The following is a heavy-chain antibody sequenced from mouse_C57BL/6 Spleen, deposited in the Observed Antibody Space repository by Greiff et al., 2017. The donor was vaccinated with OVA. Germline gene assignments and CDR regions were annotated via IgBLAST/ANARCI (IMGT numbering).Heavy chain of an antibody. CDR2: IRSKSSNYAT. J-gene: IGHJ4*01. V-gene: IGHV10-3*01. D-gene: IGHD1-1*01. CDR3: VREGYYYGSSQYYYAMDY. Sequence: EVQGVESGGGLVQPKGSLKLSCAASGFTFNTYAMHWVRQAPGKGLEWVARIRSKSSNYATYYADSVKDRFTISRDDSQSMLYLQMNNLKTEDTAMYYCVREGYYYGSSQYYYAMDYWGQGTSVTVSS. CDR1: GFTFNTYA.